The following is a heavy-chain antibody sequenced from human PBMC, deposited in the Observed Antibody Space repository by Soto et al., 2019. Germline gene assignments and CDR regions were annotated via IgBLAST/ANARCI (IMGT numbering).Heavy chain of an antibody. J-gene: IGHJ4*02. V-gene: IGHV3-7*03. Sequence: PGGSLRLSCATSGFSFSNYWMSWVRQPPGKGLEWVANMKPDGGEINYVDSVKGRFTIFRDNARNSLHLQMNSLRVEDTAVYFCGRDRGYSSFDYWGQGTPVTVSS. CDR3: GRDRGYSSFDY. D-gene: IGHD4-4*01. CDR1: GFSFSNYW. CDR2: MKPDGGEI.